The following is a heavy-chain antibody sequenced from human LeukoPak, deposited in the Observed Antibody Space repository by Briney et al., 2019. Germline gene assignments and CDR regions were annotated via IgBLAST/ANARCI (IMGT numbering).Heavy chain of an antibody. V-gene: IGHV3-30*01. CDR1: GFIFSNFA. CDR3: AREEQELVRDYYYYMDV. Sequence: PGGSLRLSCAASGFIFSNFAMHWVRQAPGKGLEWVALISYDGSHTYYADSMKGRFTISRDNSRNVLYLRMTSLRGDDSAVYYCAREEQELVRDYYYYMDVWGKGTTVTVSS. CDR2: ISYDGSHT. D-gene: IGHD6-13*01. J-gene: IGHJ6*03.